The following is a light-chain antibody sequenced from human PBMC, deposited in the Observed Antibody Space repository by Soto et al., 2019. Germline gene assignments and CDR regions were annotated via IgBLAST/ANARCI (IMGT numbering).Light chain of an antibody. CDR1: QSIGSN. CDR2: GAF. J-gene: IGKJ1*01. CDR3: QQSTNWPHT. V-gene: IGKV3-15*01. Sequence: EIVMTQSPATLSVSPGERATLSCRASQSIGSNIAWYQQKPGQAPRLLIYGAFTRATGIPARFSGSGSGTEFTLTINSLQSEDFAVYYCQQSTNWPHTFGQGTKVDIK.